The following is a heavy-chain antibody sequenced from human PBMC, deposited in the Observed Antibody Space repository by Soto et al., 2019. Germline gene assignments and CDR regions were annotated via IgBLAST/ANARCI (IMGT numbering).Heavy chain of an antibody. J-gene: IGHJ5*02. CDR1: GFIVSSDY. V-gene: IGHV3-66*04. Sequence: GGSLRLSCAASGFIVSSDYMSWVRQAPGKGLEWVSVIYSGGNTYYADSVKGRFTISRDNSKNTLYLQMNSLRAEDTAMYYCARHDWFDPWGQGTLVTVSS. CDR3: ARHDWFDP. CDR2: IYSGGNT.